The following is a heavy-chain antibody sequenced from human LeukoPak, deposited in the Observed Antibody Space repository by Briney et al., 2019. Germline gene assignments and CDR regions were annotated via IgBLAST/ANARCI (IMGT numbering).Heavy chain of an antibody. V-gene: IGHV1-2*02. CDR2: INPDSGAT. CDR1: GYTFTSYG. J-gene: IGHJ4*02. Sequence: ASVKVSYKASGYTFTSYGISWVRQAPGQGLEWMGWINPDSGATNYAQKFQGKVTMTRDTSITTAYMELSGLRSDDTAVFYCARGVKPTIATSLGVDFDYWGQGTLVTVSS. CDR3: ARGVKPTIATSLGVDFDY. D-gene: IGHD6-13*01.